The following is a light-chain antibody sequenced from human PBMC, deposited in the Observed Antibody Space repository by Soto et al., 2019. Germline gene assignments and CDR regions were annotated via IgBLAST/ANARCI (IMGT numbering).Light chain of an antibody. CDR1: QSLLHSNGYNY. Sequence: EIVMTQSPLSLPVTPGEPASISCKSSQSLLHSNGYNYLDWYLQKPGQSPQLLIYAGSNRASGVPDRFSGSGSVTDCTLKIGRVEAEDVAVYYCMQALQAPFTFGPGTKSGYQT. CDR3: MQALQAPFT. V-gene: IGKV2-28*01. CDR2: AGS. J-gene: IGKJ3*01.